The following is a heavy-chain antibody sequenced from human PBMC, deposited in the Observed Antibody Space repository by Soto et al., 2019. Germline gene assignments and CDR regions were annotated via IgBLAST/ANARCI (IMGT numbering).Heavy chain of an antibody. Sequence: ASVKVSCKASGYTFTSYGISWVRQAPGQGLEWMGWISAYNGNTNYAQKLQGRVTMTTDTSTSTAYMELRSLRSDDTAVYYCARDRDIVVVPAANMQHYYYYGMDVWGQGTTVTVSS. D-gene: IGHD2-2*01. CDR2: ISAYNGNT. J-gene: IGHJ6*02. CDR3: ARDRDIVVVPAANMQHYYYYGMDV. CDR1: GYTFTSYG. V-gene: IGHV1-18*01.